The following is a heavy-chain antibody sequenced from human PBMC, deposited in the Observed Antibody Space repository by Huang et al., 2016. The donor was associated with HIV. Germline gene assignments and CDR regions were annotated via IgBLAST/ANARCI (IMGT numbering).Heavy chain of an antibody. CDR3: ARGPDYYDSSGREAFGI. V-gene: IGHV4-34*01. CDR1: GGSFSGYY. D-gene: IGHD3-22*01. J-gene: IGHJ3*02. Sequence: QVQLQQWGAGLLKPSETLSLTCAVYGGSFSGYYWGWIRQPPGKGLEWIGEINHSGSTNYNPSLKSRVTISVDTSKTQFSLKLNSVTAADTAVYYCARGPDYYDSSGREAFGIWGQGTMVTVSS. CDR2: INHSGST.